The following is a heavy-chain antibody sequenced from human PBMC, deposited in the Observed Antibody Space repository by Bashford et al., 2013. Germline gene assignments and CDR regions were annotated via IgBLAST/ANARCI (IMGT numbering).Heavy chain of an antibody. D-gene: IGHD4-17*01. V-gene: IGHV3-64*01. CDR1: GFIFSNYV. CDR2: ISSDGGST. CDR3: ARMTTGHAFDI. Sequence: GSLRLSCAASGFIFSNYVMHWVRQGSREGLEYVSEISSDGGSTHYGNSVKGRFTISRDNSKNTLYLQMGSLRAEDMAVYYCARMTTGHAFDIWGQGTMVTVSS. J-gene: IGHJ3*02.